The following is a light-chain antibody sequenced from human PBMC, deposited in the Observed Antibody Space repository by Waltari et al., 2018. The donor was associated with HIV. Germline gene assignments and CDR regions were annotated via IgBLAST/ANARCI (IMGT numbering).Light chain of an antibody. CDR3: QSADSSGTFVV. CDR2: KDS. V-gene: IGLV3-25*03. Sequence: SYELPQPPSVSVSPGQTARITCSGDALPKQYVYWYQQKPGQAPVLVVYKDSERHLGIPERFSGSSSGTTVTLTISGVQAEDGADYFCQSADSSGTFVVFGGGTKLTVL. J-gene: IGLJ2*01. CDR1: ALPKQY.